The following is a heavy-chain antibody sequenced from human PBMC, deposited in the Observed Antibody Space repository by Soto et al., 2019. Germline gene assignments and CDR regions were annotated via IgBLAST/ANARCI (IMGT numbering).Heavy chain of an antibody. CDR1: GFTFSSYA. CDR3: AKGGRVVVPGHYYYYMDV. Sequence: GGSLRLSCAASGFTFSSYAISWVRQAPGKGLEWVSAISGSGGSTYYADSVKGRFTISRDNSKNTLYLQMNSLRAEDTAVYYCAKGGRVVVPGHYYYYMDVWGKGTTVTVSS. CDR2: ISGSGGST. J-gene: IGHJ6*03. D-gene: IGHD2-2*01. V-gene: IGHV3-23*01.